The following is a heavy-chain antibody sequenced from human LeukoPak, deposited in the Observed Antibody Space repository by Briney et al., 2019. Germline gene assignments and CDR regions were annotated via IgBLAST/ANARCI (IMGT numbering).Heavy chain of an antibody. CDR1: GGTFSSYA. J-gene: IGHJ4*02. D-gene: IGHD3-22*01. CDR3: ARDRGTYYYDSSGELDY. V-gene: IGHV1-69*06. Sequence: ASVKVPCKASGGTFSSYAISWVRQAPGQGLEWMGGIIPIFGTANYAQKFQGRVTITADKSTSTAYMELSSLRSEDTAVYYCARDRGTYYYDSSGELDYWGQGTLVTVSS. CDR2: IIPIFGTA.